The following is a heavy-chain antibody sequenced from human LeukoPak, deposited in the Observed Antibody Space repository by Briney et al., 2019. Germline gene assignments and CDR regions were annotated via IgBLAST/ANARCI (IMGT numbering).Heavy chain of an antibody. CDR3: ARDVKRGDYFNFDY. J-gene: IGHJ4*02. V-gene: IGHV3-30*04. Sequence: GGSLRLSCAASGFTFSSYAMHWVRQAPGKGLEWVAVISYDGSNKYYADSVKGRFTISRDNSKNTLYLQMNSLRAEDAAVYYCARDVKRGDYFNFDYWGRGPLVTVSS. CDR1: GFTFSSYA. D-gene: IGHD3-22*01. CDR2: ISYDGSNK.